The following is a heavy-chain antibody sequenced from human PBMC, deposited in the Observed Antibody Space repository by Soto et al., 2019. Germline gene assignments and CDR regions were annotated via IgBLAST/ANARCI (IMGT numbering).Heavy chain of an antibody. CDR3: AIQGFNEGIY. Sequence: SETLSLTCTVSGGSISSYYWSWIRQPPGKGLEWIGYIYYSGSTNYNPSLKSRVTISVDTSKNQFSLKLSRLRSDDTAVYYCAIQGFNEGIYWGQGTLVTVSS. CDR2: IYYSGST. J-gene: IGHJ4*02. D-gene: IGHD6-13*01. CDR1: GGSISSYY. V-gene: IGHV4-59*08.